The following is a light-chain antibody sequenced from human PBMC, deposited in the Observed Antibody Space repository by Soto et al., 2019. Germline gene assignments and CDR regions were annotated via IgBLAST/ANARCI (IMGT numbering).Light chain of an antibody. Sequence: QSVLTQPASVSGSPGQSITISCTGTSSDVGGYNYVSWYQQHPGTAPKLMIYEVSKRPSGVPDRFSGSKSGNTASLTVSGLQAEDEADYYCSSYAGSNNFVVFGGGTKLTVL. CDR1: SSDVGGYNY. CDR3: SSYAGSNNFVV. V-gene: IGLV2-8*01. J-gene: IGLJ2*01. CDR2: EVS.